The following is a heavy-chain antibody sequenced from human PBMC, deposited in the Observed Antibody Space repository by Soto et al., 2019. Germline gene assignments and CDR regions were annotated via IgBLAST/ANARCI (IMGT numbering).Heavy chain of an antibody. Sequence: QVQLVQSGAEVKKPGASVKVSCKASGYTFTSYGISWVRQAPGQGLEWMGWISAYNGNTNYAQKLQGRVTMTTDTPTSRAYMELRSLRSDATAMYYCAGDEGADSSGWYGGDYWSQGTLVTVSS. CDR1: GYTFTSYG. J-gene: IGHJ4*02. CDR2: ISAYNGNT. V-gene: IGHV1-18*04. D-gene: IGHD6-19*01. CDR3: AGDEGADSSGWYGGDY.